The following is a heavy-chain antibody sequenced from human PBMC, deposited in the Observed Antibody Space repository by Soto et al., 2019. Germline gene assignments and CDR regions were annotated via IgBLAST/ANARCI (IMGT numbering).Heavy chain of an antibody. CDR1: GGTFSIYS. Sequence: SVKVSCQASGGTFSIYSISWVLQAPGQGLEWMGGIIPIFGTANYAQKFQGRVTITADESTSTAYMELSSLRSEDTAVYYCARRSITIFGVVTLHYGMDVWGKGTTVTVSS. J-gene: IGHJ6*04. D-gene: IGHD3-3*01. CDR3: ARRSITIFGVVTLHYGMDV. CDR2: IIPIFGTA. V-gene: IGHV1-69*13.